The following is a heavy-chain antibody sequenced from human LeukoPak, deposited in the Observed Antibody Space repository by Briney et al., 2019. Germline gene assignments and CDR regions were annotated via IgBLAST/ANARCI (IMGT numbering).Heavy chain of an antibody. J-gene: IGHJ6*03. V-gene: IGHV3-7*01. CDR2: IKQDGSEK. CDR3: ARELSFGKGIMDV. D-gene: IGHD3-10*01. CDR1: GFTFSSYW. Sequence: GGSLRLSCAASGFTFSSYWMSWVRQAPGKGLEWVANIKQDGSEKYYVDSVKGRFTISRDNAKNSLYLQMNSLRAEDTAVYYCARELSFGKGIMDVWGKGTTVTISS.